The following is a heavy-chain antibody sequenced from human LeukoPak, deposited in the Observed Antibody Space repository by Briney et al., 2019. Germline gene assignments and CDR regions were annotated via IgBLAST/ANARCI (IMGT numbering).Heavy chain of an antibody. J-gene: IGHJ4*02. Sequence: PSETLSLTCTVSGGSISSYYWSWIRQPPGKGLEWIGYIYTTGSTNYNPSLKSRVTISVDTSKNQFSLKLSSVTAPDTAVYYYARHAGPYNWNYGFFDYWGQGTLVTVSS. CDR2: IYTTGST. D-gene: IGHD1-7*01. CDR1: GGSISSYY. CDR3: ARHAGPYNWNYGFFDY. V-gene: IGHV4-4*09.